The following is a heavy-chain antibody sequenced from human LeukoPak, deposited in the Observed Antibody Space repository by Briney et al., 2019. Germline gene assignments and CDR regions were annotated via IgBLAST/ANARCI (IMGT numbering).Heavy chain of an antibody. V-gene: IGHV3-64*01. CDR3: ARYYYDSSGYYYDY. D-gene: IGHD3-22*01. CDR2: ISSNGGST. Sequence: PGGSLRLSCAASGFTFSSYAMHWLRQAPGKGLEYVSAISSNGGSTYYANSVKGRFTISRDNSKNTLYLQLGSLRAEDMAVYYSARYYYDSSGYYYDYWGQGTLVTVSS. CDR1: GFTFSSYA. J-gene: IGHJ4*02.